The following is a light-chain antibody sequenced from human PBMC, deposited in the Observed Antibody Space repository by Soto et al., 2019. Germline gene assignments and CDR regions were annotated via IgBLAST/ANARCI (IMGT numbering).Light chain of an antibody. J-gene: IGKJ2*01. V-gene: IGKV3-20*01. CDR1: QSVSSSY. CDR3: QQYGSSPPYT. Sequence: EIVLTQSPGILSLSPGERATLSCRASQSVSSSYLAWYQQKPGQAPRLLIYGASNRATGIPDRFSASGSKTNFALPISRLEPDDFAVYSCQQYGSSPPYTFGQGTKLEIK. CDR2: GAS.